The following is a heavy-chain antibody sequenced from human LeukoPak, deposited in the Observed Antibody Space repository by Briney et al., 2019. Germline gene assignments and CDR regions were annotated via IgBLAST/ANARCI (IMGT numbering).Heavy chain of an antibody. J-gene: IGHJ3*01. CDR1: GFTFSNYA. V-gene: IGHV3-30-3*01. CDR3: ATRTSGAFDF. Sequence: GGSLRLSCPASGFTFSNYAVHWVRQAPGKGLEWVAIISDDGSNKYYTNSGKGRFTISRDNSKNTLYLQMNGLRAEDTAVYYCATRTSGAFDFWGQGTMVTVS. CDR2: ISDDGSNK.